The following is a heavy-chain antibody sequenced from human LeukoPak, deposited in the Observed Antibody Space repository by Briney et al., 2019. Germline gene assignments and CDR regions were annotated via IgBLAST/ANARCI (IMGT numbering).Heavy chain of an antibody. J-gene: IGHJ6*03. CDR3: ARTKRITIFGVVPDYYYYYMDV. V-gene: IGHV1-2*02. Sequence: ASVKVSCKASGYTFTGYYMHWVRQAPGQGLEWMGWINPNSGGTNYAQKFQGRVTMTRDTSISTAYMELSRLRSDDTAVYYCARTKRITIFGVVPDYYYYYMDVWGKGTTVTVSS. CDR2: INPNSGGT. CDR1: GYTFTGYY. D-gene: IGHD3-3*01.